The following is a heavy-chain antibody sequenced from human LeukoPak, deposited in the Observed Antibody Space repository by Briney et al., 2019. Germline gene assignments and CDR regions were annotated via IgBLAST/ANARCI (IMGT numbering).Heavy chain of an antibody. Sequence: GGSLRLSCAASGFSVSSNYMSWVRQAPGKGLEWVSVIYSDGSTYYADSVKGRFTISRDYSKNTLFLQVNSLRAEDTAVYYCVRVYYYGSGSFSFDYWGQGTLVTVSS. D-gene: IGHD3-10*01. CDR3: VRVYYYGSGSFSFDY. CDR2: IYSDGST. J-gene: IGHJ4*02. CDR1: GFSVSSNY. V-gene: IGHV3-66*01.